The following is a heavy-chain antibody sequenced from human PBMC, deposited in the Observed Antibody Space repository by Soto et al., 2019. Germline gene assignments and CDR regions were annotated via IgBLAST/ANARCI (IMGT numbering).Heavy chain of an antibody. J-gene: IGHJ6*02. CDR3: ARFFAGGYDFWSGYFGYYYYYGMDV. Sequence: ASVKVSCKASGYTFTSYGISWVRQAPGQGLEWMGWISAYNGNTNYAQKLQGRVTMTNDTSTSTAYMELRSLRSDDTAVYYCARFFAGGYDFWSGYFGYYYYYGMDVWGQGTTVTVSS. V-gene: IGHV1-18*01. D-gene: IGHD3-3*01. CDR2: ISAYNGNT. CDR1: GYTFTSYG.